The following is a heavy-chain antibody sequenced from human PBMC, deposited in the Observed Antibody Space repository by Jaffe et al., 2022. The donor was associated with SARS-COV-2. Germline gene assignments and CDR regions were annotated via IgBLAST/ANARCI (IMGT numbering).Heavy chain of an antibody. CDR1: GGSISSYY. CDR3: ARGLGLRSGGMDV. V-gene: IGHV4-59*01. Sequence: QVQLQESGPGLVKPSETLSLTCTVSGGSISSYYWSWIRQPPGKGLEWIGYIYYSGSTNYNPSLKSRVTISVDTSKNQFSLKLSSVTAADTAVYYCARGLGLRSGGMDVWGQGTTVTVSS. D-gene: IGHD3-3*01. CDR2: IYYSGST. J-gene: IGHJ6*02.